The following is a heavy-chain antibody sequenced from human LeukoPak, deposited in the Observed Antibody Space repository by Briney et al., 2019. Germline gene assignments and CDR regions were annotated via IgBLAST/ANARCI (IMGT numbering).Heavy chain of an antibody. CDR2: IYYSGST. CDR1: GCSISRYY. J-gene: IGHJ4*02. CDR3: ARDRGDGYNAIDY. V-gene: IGHV4-59*01. D-gene: IGHD5-24*01. Sequence: SETLTLICTVSGCSISRYYWIWIRQPPGKGLERIGYIYYSGSTNYNPSLKSRVTISVDTSKNQFSLKLSSVTAADTAVYYCARDRGDGYNAIDYWVQGSLVIVSS.